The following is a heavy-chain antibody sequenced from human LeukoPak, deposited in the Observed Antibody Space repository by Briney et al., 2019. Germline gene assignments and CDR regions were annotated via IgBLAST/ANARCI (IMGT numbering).Heavy chain of an antibody. Sequence: GGSLRLSCGASGFTFSSYGMHWVRQAPGKGLEWVAVIWYDGSNKYYAASVKGRFTISRDNAKNSLYLQMNSLRAEDTAVYYCARESGYSYDQAFDYWGQGTLVTVSS. J-gene: IGHJ4*02. CDR1: GFTFSSYG. CDR2: IWYDGSNK. D-gene: IGHD5-18*01. V-gene: IGHV3-33*01. CDR3: ARESGYSYDQAFDY.